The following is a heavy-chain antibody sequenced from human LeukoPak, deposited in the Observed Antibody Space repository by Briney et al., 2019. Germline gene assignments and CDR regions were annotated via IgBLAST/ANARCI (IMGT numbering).Heavy chain of an antibody. CDR3: AKDKTRTLDY. V-gene: IGHV3-30*18. D-gene: IGHD1-14*01. J-gene: IGHJ4*02. CDR2: ISYDGSNK. CDR1: GFTFSSYG. Sequence: GGSLRLSCAASGFTFSSYGMHWVRQPPGKGLEWVAVISYDGSNKYYADSVKGRFTISRDNSKNTLYLQMNSLRAEDTAVYYCAKDKTRTLDYWGQGTLVTVSS.